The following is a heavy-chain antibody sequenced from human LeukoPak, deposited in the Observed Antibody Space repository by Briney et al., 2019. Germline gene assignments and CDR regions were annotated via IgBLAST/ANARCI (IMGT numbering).Heavy chain of an antibody. CDR1: GFTFSTYS. J-gene: IGHJ4*02. Sequence: GGSLRLSCAASGFTFSTYSMNWVRQAPGKGLEWVSSISSSSRHIHYADSVKGRFTVSRDNAKNSLYLQMNSLRAEDTAVYYCARQRGSGCLDYWGQGTLVTVSS. CDR3: ARQRGSGCLDY. CDR2: ISSSSRHI. D-gene: IGHD6-19*01. V-gene: IGHV3-21*01.